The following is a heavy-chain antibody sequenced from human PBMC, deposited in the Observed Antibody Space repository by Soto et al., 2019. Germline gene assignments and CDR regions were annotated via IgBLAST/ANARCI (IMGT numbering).Heavy chain of an antibody. CDR2: FDPEDGET. V-gene: IGHV1-24*01. CDR1: GYTLTELS. CDR3: ATVNTYYDFWSGYSTGYYYGMDV. Sequence: ASVKVSCKVSGYTLTELSMHWVRQAPGKGLEWMGGFDPEDGETIYAQKFQGRVTMTEDTSTDTAYMELSSLRSEDTAVYYCATVNTYYDFWSGYSTGYYYGMDVWGQGTTVTVS. D-gene: IGHD3-3*01. J-gene: IGHJ6*02.